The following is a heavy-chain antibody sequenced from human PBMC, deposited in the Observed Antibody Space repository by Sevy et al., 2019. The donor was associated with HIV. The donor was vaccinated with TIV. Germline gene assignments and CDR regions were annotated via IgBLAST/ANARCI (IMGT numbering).Heavy chain of an antibody. J-gene: IGHJ4*02. CDR2: INPSGGGT. CDR3: AVSQFCGGDCYYFDQ. D-gene: IGHD2-21*02. Sequence: ASVKISCRTSTYSCTIYYMQWVRQAPGQGLEWMGLINPSGGGTSYTQKFQDRVTMTWDTSTGTVYMDLSSLRSEDTAVYYCAVSQFCGGDCYYFDQWGQGTLVTVSS. CDR1: TYSCTIYY. V-gene: IGHV1-46*01.